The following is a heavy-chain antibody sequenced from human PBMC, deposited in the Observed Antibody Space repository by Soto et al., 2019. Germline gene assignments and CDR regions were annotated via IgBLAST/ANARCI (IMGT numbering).Heavy chain of an antibody. CDR3: ARELNATSPWYTYYFDS. CDR2: IHYSGAT. J-gene: IGHJ4*02. V-gene: IGHV4-30-4*01. D-gene: IGHD2-2*02. Sequence: SETLSLTCTVSGASLSSGHYYWSWIRQPPGKGLEWIGYIHYSGATYYNPSLLSRVAISLDTSKNHFSLTLRSVTAADTAVYFCARELNATSPWYTYYFDSWGQGTLVTVSS. CDR1: GASLSSGHYY.